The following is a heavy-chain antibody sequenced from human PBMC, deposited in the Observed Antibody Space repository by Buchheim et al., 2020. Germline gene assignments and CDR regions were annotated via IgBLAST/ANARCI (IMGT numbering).Heavy chain of an antibody. D-gene: IGHD3-16*02. CDR2: IYHSGST. CDR3: ARAPWHYNWGTYRYYFDS. CDR1: GGSITTNDYS. J-gene: IGHJ4*02. Sequence: QLQESGSGVVKPSQTLSLTCAVSGGSITTNDYSWSWIRQPPGKGLEWIGYIYHSGSTQYNPSLKSRIHISVDRSKNQFSLKVNSVTAADTAVYYCARAPWHYNWGTYRYYFDSWGQGTL. V-gene: IGHV4-30-2*01.